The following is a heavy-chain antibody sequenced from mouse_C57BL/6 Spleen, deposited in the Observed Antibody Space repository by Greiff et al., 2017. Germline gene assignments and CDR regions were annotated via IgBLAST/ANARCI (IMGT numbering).Heavy chain of an antibody. Sequence: VQLQQSGPELVKPGASVKISCKASGYTFTDYYMNWVKQSHGTSLEWIGDINPNNGGTSYNEKFKGKATLTVDKSSSTAYMGRRSLTSGDSAVYYGARSVYYGSSYVGMDYWGQGTSVTVSS. CDR1: GYTFTDYY. CDR2: INPNNGGT. V-gene: IGHV1-26*01. D-gene: IGHD1-1*01. CDR3: ARSVYYGSSYVGMDY. J-gene: IGHJ4*01.